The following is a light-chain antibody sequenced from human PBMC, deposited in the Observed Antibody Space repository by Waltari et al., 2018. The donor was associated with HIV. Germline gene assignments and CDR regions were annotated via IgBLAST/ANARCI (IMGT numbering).Light chain of an antibody. CDR1: SGHSSSA. J-gene: IGLJ3*02. CDR3: QTWVTGILV. CDR2: VNSDGSH. V-gene: IGLV4-69*01. Sequence: QLVLSQSPSASASLGASVKLTCTLSSGHSSSAIAWHQQQPEKGPQYLMKVNSDGSHTKGDGIPDRFSGSSSGAERYLTISSLQSEDEADYYCQTWVTGILVFGGGTKLTVL.